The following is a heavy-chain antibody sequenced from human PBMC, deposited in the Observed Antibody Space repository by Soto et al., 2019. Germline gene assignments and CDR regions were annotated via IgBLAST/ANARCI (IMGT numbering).Heavy chain of an antibody. V-gene: IGHV3-49*03. Sequence: PGGSLRLSCTTSEFTFGAYTMSWFRQAPGKGLEWVGFIRNKTYGGTTEYAASVKGRFTISRDDSKNIAYLQLNSLKTEDTAVYYCTRAVAGTFSPYYFDCWGQGVLVTVSS. J-gene: IGHJ4*02. D-gene: IGHD6-19*01. CDR3: TRAVAGTFSPYYFDC. CDR2: IRNKTYGGTT. CDR1: EFTFGAYT.